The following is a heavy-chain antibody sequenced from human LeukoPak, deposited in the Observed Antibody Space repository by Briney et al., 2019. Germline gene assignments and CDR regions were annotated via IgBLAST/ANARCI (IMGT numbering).Heavy chain of an antibody. D-gene: IGHD2-2*01. CDR1: GFTFSNCI. Sequence: GGSLRLSCAASGFTFSNCIMTWVRQAPGKGLEWVSSISDSGGSTYYADSLKGRFTISRDNSENTLYLQMNNLRAEDTAVYYCAKRGSSRAFDIWGQGTMVTVSS. V-gene: IGHV3-23*01. J-gene: IGHJ3*02. CDR3: AKRGSSRAFDI. CDR2: ISDSGGST.